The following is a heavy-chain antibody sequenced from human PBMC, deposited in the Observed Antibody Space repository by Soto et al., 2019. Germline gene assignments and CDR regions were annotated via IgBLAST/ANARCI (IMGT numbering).Heavy chain of an antibody. Sequence: QVHLQESGPGLVKPSETLSLTCTVSGGSINNHYLSWIRQPPGKGLEWIGYIYYTGSTNYKPSLKIPVPRSVHTSQNPCSLNPSSLSAADTAIYYCARANSYSEYWGQGTLVTVSS. D-gene: IGHD7-27*01. CDR3: ARANSYSEY. V-gene: IGHV4-59*11. J-gene: IGHJ4*02. CDR2: IYYTGST. CDR1: GGSINNHY.